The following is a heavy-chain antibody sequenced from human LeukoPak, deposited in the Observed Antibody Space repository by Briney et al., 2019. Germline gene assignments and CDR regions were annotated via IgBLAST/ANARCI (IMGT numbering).Heavy chain of an antibody. D-gene: IGHD3-22*01. V-gene: IGHV4-30-4*07. CDR2: IYYSGST. CDR1: GGSISSGGYS. J-gene: IGHJ4*02. Sequence: PSETLSLTCAVSGGSISSGGYSWSWIRQPPGKGLEWIGYIYYSGSTYYNPSLKSRVTISVDTSKNQFSLKLSSVTAADTAVYYCARGGSYYDSSGYYLLDYWGQGTLVTVSS. CDR3: ARGGSYYDSSGYYLLDY.